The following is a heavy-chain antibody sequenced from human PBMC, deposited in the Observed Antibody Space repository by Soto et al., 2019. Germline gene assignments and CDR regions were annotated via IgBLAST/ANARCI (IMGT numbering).Heavy chain of an antibody. J-gene: IGHJ2*01. V-gene: IGHV1-69*01. CDR3: ARGGRDGYKSGVPFDL. D-gene: IGHD5-12*01. Sequence: QLQLVQSGAEVKKPGSSVKVSCKASGGTFSSYAISWVRQAPGQGLEWMGGIIPIFGTANYAQKFQGRVTITADESTSTAYMELSSLRSEDTAVYYCARGGRDGYKSGVPFDLWGRGTLVTVSS. CDR2: IIPIFGTA. CDR1: GGTFSSYA.